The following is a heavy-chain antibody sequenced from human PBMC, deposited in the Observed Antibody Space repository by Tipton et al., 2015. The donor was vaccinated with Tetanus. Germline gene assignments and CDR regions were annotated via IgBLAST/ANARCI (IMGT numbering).Heavy chain of an antibody. CDR1: GGTFSSYA. D-gene: IGHD3-10*01. CDR2: IIPILGTA. Sequence: QLVQSGAEVKKPGSSVKVSCKASGGTFSSYAISWVRQAPGQGLEWMGGIIPILGTANYAQKFQGRVTITADESTSTAYMELSSLRSEDTAVYYCARGSITMVRGVITYYYYYGMDVWGQGTTVTVSS. V-gene: IGHV1-69*01. CDR3: ARGSITMVRGVITYYYYYGMDV. J-gene: IGHJ6*02.